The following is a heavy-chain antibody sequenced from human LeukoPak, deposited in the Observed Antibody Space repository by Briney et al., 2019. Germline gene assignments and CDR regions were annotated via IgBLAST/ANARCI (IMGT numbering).Heavy chain of an antibody. J-gene: IGHJ3*02. CDR2: IYSGGST. D-gene: IGHD1-20*01. CDR1: GFTVSSNY. V-gene: IGHV3-66*01. Sequence: GGSLRLSCAASGFTVSSNYMSWVRQAPGKGLEWVSVIYSGGSTYYADSVKGRFTISRDNSKNTLYLRMNSLRAEDTAVYYCARDENSRYNWNDGAFDIWGQGTMVTVSS. CDR3: ARDENSRYNWNDGAFDI.